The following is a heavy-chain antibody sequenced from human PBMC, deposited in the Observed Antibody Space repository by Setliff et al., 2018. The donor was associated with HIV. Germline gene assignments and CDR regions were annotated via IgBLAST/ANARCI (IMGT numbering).Heavy chain of an antibody. CDR1: GYNFIDYW. J-gene: IGHJ4*02. Sequence: GESLKISCKGSGYNFIDYWITWVRQMPGKGLEWMGRIDPRDSYTNYSPSFQGHVTISADKSISTAYLQWSSLRASDTAMYYCARHPYSEEYYFDYWGQGTLVTVSS. D-gene: IGHD4-4*01. CDR3: ARHPYSEEYYFDY. CDR2: IDPRDSYT. V-gene: IGHV5-10-1*01.